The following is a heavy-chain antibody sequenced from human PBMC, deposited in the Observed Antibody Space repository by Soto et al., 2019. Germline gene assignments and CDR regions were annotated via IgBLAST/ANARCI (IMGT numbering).Heavy chain of an antibody. V-gene: IGHV1-69*13. D-gene: IGHD5-18*01. CDR3: ATADVDTAMVPFFDY. CDR1: GGTFSSYA. Sequence: SVKVSCKASGGTFSSYAISWVRQAPGQGLEWMGGIIPIFGTANYAQKFQGRVTITADESTSTAYMELSSLRSEDTAVYYCATADVDTAMVPFFDYWGQGTLVTVSS. J-gene: IGHJ4*02. CDR2: IIPIFGTA.